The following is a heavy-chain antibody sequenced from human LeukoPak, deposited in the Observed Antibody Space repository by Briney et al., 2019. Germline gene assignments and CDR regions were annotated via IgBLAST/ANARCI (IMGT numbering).Heavy chain of an antibody. CDR3: ARDWSAYYYDSSGYYPNDAFDI. D-gene: IGHD3-22*01. J-gene: IGHJ3*02. CDR2: IYYSGST. Sequence: PSETLSLTCTVSGGSISSSSYYWGWIRQPPGKGLEWIGSIYYSGSTYYNPSLKSRVTISVDTSKNQFSLKLSSVTAADTAVYYCARDWSAYYYDSSGYYPNDAFDIWGQGTMVTVSS. CDR1: GGSISSSSYY. V-gene: IGHV4-39*07.